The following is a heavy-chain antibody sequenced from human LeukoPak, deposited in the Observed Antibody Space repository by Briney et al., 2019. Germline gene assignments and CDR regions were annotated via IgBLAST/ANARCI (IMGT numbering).Heavy chain of an antibody. CDR2: ISGSGGST. CDR1: GSTFTFYA. V-gene: IGHV3-23*01. D-gene: IGHD3-10*01. CDR3: ARTIAMVRGVITVYYYYMDV. J-gene: IGHJ6*03. Sequence: HPGGSLRLSCAASGSTFTFYAMSWVRQAPGKGLEWVSVISGSGGSTYYADSVKGRFTISRDNSKNTLYLQMNSLRTEDTAVYYCARTIAMVRGVITVYYYYMDVWGKGTTVTVSS.